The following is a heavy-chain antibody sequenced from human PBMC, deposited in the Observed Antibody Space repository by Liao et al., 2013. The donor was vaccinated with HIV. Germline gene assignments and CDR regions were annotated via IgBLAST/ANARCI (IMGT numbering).Heavy chain of an antibody. V-gene: IGHV4-34*01. J-gene: IGHJ6*03. CDR3: ARSYYYYMDV. CDR1: GGSFSGYY. CDR2: INHSGIT. Sequence: QVQLQQWGAGLLKPSETLSLTCAVYGGSFSGYYWSWIRQPPGKGLEWIGEINHSGITNYNPSLKSRVTISVDTSKNQFSLKLSSVTAADTAVYYCARSYYYYMDVWGKGTTVTVSS.